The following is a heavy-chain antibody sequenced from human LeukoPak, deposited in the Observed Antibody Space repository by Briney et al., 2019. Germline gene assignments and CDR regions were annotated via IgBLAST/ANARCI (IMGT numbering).Heavy chain of an antibody. D-gene: IGHD2-2*01. V-gene: IGHV3-30-3*01. J-gene: IGHJ6*02. Sequence: GRSLRLSCAASGFTFSSYAMHWVRQAPGKGLEWVAVISYDGSNKYYADSVKGRFTISRDNPKNTLYLQMNSLRAEDTAVYYCARDAFLGYCSSTSCYSPYYYYGMDVWGQGTTVTVSS. CDR2: ISYDGSNK. CDR1: GFTFSSYA. CDR3: ARDAFLGYCSSTSCYSPYYYYGMDV.